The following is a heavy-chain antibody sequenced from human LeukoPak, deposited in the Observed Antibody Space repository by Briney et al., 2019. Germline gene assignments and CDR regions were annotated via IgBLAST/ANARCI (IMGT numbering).Heavy chain of an antibody. Sequence: PGGSLRPSCAASGFTVSSNYMSWVRQAPGKGLEWVSVIYSGGSTYYADSVKGRFTISRDNSKNTLYLQMNSLRADDTAVYYCARALNDDHSSGWYPNYYYYGMDVWGQGTTVPVSS. D-gene: IGHD6-19*01. V-gene: IGHV3-66*01. CDR2: IYSGGST. J-gene: IGHJ6*02. CDR3: ARALNDDHSSGWYPNYYYYGMDV. CDR1: GFTVSSNY.